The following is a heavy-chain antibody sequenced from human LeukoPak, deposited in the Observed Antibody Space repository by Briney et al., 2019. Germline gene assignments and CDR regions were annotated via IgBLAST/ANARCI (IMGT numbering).Heavy chain of an antibody. D-gene: IGHD6-13*01. CDR2: ISGSGGST. CDR3: AKGYSSSWYYFDY. CDR1: RFTLSRYA. Sequence: GGSLRLSCAASRFTLSRYAMSWVPQAPGKGLEWVSAISGSGGSTYYADSVKGRFTISTDNSKNTLYLQMNNTRAEDTAVYYCAKGYSSSWYYFDYWGQGALVTASS. V-gene: IGHV3-23*01. J-gene: IGHJ4*02.